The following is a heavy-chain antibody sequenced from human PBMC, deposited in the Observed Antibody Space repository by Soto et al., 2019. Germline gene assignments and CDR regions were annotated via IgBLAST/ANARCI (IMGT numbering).Heavy chain of an antibody. CDR3: VGCLGGYPLN. V-gene: IGHV4-34*01. D-gene: IGHD1-26*01. Sequence: PSETLSLTCAVYGGSFSEYYWSWIRQPPGKGLEKIREINHSGRTTYNPSLRSRVTISVDTSKNLFSLKVNSMTAADTGVYFCVGCLGGYPLNWGQGALVTVSS. CDR2: INHSGRT. J-gene: IGHJ4*02. CDR1: GGSFSEYY.